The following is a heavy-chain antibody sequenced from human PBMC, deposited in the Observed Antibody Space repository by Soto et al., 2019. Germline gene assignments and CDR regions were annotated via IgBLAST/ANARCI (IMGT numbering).Heavy chain of an antibody. CDR2: IIPILGIA. V-gene: IGHV1-69*02. Sequence: SVKVSCKASGGTFSSYTISWVRQAPGQGLEWMGRIIPILGIANYAQKFQGRVTITADKSTSTAYMELSSLRSEDTAVYYCASGYCSGGSCYISNYYYYGMDVWGQGTTVTVSS. D-gene: IGHD2-15*01. J-gene: IGHJ6*02. CDR1: GGTFSSYT. CDR3: ASGYCSGGSCYISNYYYYGMDV.